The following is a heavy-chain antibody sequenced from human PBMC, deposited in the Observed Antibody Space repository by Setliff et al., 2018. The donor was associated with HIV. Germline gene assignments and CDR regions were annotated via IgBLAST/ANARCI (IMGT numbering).Heavy chain of an antibody. CDR2: IISSDNTM. CDR1: GFSFGDFA. V-gene: IGHV3-48*03. CDR3: ARDGAYNI. Sequence: PGGSLRLSCTASGFSFGDFALNWVRQAPGKGLEWISYIISSDNTMYYADSVKGRFTISRDNAKNSLFLQLNSLRAEDAAVYYCARDGAYNIWGQGTVVTVSS. J-gene: IGHJ3*02.